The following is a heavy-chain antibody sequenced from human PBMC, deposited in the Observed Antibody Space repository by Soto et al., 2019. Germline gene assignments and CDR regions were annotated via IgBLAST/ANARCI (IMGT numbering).Heavy chain of an antibody. V-gene: IGHV4-4*02. CDR2: IYHSGST. CDR1: GGSISSSNW. CDR3: ARDLNSWVVVQAATSDYGMDV. Sequence: SETLSLTCAVSGGSISSSNWWSWVRQPPGKGLEWIGEIYHSGSTNYNPSLKSRVTISVDKSKNQFSLKLSSVTAADTAVYYCARDLNSWVVVQAATSDYGMDVWGQGTTVAVSS. D-gene: IGHD2-2*01. J-gene: IGHJ6*02.